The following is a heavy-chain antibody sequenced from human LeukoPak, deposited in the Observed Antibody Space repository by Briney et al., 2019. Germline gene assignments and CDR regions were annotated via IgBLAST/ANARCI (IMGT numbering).Heavy chain of an antibody. J-gene: IGHJ3*02. CDR1: GGSISSGSYY. D-gene: IGHD1-7*01. CDR3: ARGSGELLPGWGAFDI. CDR2: IYTSGST. V-gene: IGHV4-61*02. Sequence: PSQTLSLTCTVSGGSISSGSYYWSWIRQPAGKGLEWIGRIYTSGSTNYNPSLKSQVTISVDTSKNQFSLKLSSVTAADTAVYYCARGSGELLPGWGAFDIWGQGTMVTVSS.